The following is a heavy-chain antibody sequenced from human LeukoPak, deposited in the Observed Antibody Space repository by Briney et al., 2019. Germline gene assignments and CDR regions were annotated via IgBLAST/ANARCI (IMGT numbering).Heavy chain of an antibody. CDR1: GGSISSYY. D-gene: IGHD5-18*01. J-gene: IGHJ4*02. V-gene: IGHV4-59*01. CDR3: ARAGFSYGTGYYFDY. Sequence: SETLSLTCTVSGGSISSYYWSWIRLPPGKGLEWIGYIYYTGATYYNPSLKSRVTISLDTSKNQFPLKLSSVTAADAAVYYCARAGFSYGTGYYFDYWGQGALVTVSS. CDR2: IYYTGAT.